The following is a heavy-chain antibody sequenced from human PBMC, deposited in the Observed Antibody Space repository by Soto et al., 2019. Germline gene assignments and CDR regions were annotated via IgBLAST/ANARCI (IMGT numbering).Heavy chain of an antibody. Sequence: WGFLRLSRAAPGFTFSIYSMNWVRQAPGKGLEWVSSISSSSSYIYYADSVKGRFTISRDNAKNSLYLQMNSLRAEDTAVYYCARDPYVVNPYYFDYWGQGT. CDR2: ISSSSSYI. CDR1: GFTFSIYS. J-gene: IGHJ4*02. CDR3: ARDPYVVNPYYFDY. V-gene: IGHV3-21*01. D-gene: IGHD3-22*01.